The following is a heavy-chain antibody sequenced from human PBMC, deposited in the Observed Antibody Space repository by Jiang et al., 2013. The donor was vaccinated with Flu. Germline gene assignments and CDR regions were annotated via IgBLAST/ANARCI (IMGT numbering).Heavy chain of an antibody. Sequence: SLTCAISGDSVSGNNAAWNWIRQPPSRGLEWLGRTYYRSKWYNNYAVSVKSRITINPDTSKNQFSLQLNSVTPEDTAVYYCAKDRHYYESSGYYNFEDWGQGTLVTVSS. CDR2: TYYRSKWYN. J-gene: IGHJ4*02. CDR3: AKDRHYYESSGYYNFED. CDR1: GDSVSGNNAA. D-gene: IGHD3-22*01. V-gene: IGHV6-1*01.